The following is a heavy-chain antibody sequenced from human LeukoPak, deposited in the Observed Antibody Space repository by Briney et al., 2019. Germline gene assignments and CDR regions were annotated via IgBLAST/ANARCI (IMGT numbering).Heavy chain of an antibody. CDR3: ARGQGHCSGGTCYSKWVDC. CDR2: IYTSGTT. Sequence: SETLSLTCTVSGVSISNYFWSWIRQPAGKGLEWIGRIYTSGTTNYNPSLKSRVIMSVDTSKNQFSLRLRSVTAADTAVYYCARGQGHCSGGTCYSKWVDCWGQGTLVTVSS. V-gene: IGHV4-4*07. CDR1: GVSISNYF. J-gene: IGHJ4*02. D-gene: IGHD2-15*01.